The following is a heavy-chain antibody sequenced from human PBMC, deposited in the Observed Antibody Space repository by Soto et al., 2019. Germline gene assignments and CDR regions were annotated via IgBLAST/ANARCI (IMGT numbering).Heavy chain of an antibody. CDR2: ISSSSSTI. Sequence: GGSLRLSCAASGFTFRSYNMNWVRQAPGKGLDWVSYISSSSSTIYYADSVKGRFTISRDNAKNSLYLQMNSLRDDDTAMCYCARGGTIAVTTIGDYWGQGTLVTVSS. CDR1: GFTFRSYN. D-gene: IGHD5-12*01. J-gene: IGHJ4*01. V-gene: IGHV3-48*02. CDR3: ARGGTIAVTTIGDY.